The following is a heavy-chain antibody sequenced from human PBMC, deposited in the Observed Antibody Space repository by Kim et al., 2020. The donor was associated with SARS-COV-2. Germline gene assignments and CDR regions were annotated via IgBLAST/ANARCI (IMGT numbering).Heavy chain of an antibody. Sequence: KGRFTISRDNSKNTLYLQMNSLRAEDTAVYYCARDASSSSAYYYYYGMDVWGQGTTVTVSS. CDR3: ARDASSSSAYYYYYGMDV. V-gene: IGHV3-30*01. D-gene: IGHD6-13*01. J-gene: IGHJ6*02.